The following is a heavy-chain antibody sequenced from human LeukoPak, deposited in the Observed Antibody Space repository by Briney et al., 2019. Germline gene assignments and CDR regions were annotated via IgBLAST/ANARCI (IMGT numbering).Heavy chain of an antibody. CDR2: IKHDGSEK. Sequence: PGTSLRLSCAASGFIFTNYFMSWVRQAPGKGLEWVASIKHDGSEKYYVDSVRGRFTISRDNTMNSLYLQMSSLRAEDTAVYYCATDRGWRTSGYYLYYFEYWGQGTLVTYSS. J-gene: IGHJ4*02. CDR1: GFIFTNYF. D-gene: IGHD3-3*01. CDR3: ATDRGWRTSGYYLYYFEY. V-gene: IGHV3-7*01.